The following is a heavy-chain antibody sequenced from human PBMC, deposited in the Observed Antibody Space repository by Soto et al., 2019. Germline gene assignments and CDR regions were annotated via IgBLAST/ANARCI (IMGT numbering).Heavy chain of an antibody. CDR3: WSGGDVKKNMVRGAKDAFDI. CDR2: TIPIVGIA. V-gene: IGHV1-69*02. J-gene: IGHJ3*02. CDR1: GDTFSSYT. Sequence: QVQLVQSGAEVKKPGSSVQVSCKASGDTFSSYTIIGVRQAPGQGLEWMARTIPIVGIANYAQQFQGRVTITADKSTSTASMELSSLRSEDTAVYYFWSGGDVKKNMVRGAKDAFDIWGQGTMVTVSS. D-gene: IGHD3-10*01.